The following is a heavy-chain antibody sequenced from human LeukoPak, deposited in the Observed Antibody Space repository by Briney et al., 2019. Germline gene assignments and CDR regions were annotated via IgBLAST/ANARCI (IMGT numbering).Heavy chain of an antibody. D-gene: IGHD1-14*01. CDR1: GFTFCGYG. CDR3: TRYNNDHFDY. CDR2: ISYDGSRA. Sequence: GGSLRLSCAGSGFTFCGYGMHWFRQTPGKGLEWVAVISYDGSRAFYADSVKGRFTISRDNSKNTMSVQMDDLRAEDTAVYYCTRYNNDHFDYWGQGTLVTVSS. J-gene: IGHJ4*02. V-gene: IGHV3-33*01.